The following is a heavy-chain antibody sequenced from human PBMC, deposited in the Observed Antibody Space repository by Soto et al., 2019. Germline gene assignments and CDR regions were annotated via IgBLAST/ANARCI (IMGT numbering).Heavy chain of an antibody. CDR3: ARDPLWRQEAYYFYY. Sequence: QVQLVESGGGVVQPGRSLRLSCAASGFTFSGYAMHWVRQAPGKGLEWVAIISYDGSNKYYADSVKGRFTISRDNSKNTLYLQMNSLRAEDTAVYYCARDPLWRQEAYYFYYWGQGTLVTVSS. CDR1: GFTFSGYA. CDR2: ISYDGSNK. D-gene: IGHD3-10*01. V-gene: IGHV3-30-3*01. J-gene: IGHJ4*02.